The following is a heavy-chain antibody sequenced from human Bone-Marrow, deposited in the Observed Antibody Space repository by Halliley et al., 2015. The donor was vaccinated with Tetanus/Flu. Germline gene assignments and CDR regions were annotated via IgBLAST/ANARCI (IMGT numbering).Heavy chain of an antibody. CDR3: ARGLSGWYYYDY. D-gene: IGHD6-19*01. Sequence: LEGLGWISGYNGNTNYAQKVQGRVPMTTDTSPTTVHMELRSLRFDDTAVYYCARGLSGWYYYDYWGQGTRVTVSS. J-gene: IGHJ4*02. V-gene: IGHV1-18*01. CDR2: ISGYNGNT.